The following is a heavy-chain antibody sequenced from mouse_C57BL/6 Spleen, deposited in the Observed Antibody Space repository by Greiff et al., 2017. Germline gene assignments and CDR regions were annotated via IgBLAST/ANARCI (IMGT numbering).Heavy chain of an antibody. CDR2: IYPGNSDT. CDR1: GYTFTSYW. CDR3: TRSDCGSAFDY. V-gene: IGHV1-5*01. Sequence: VQLQQSGTVLARPGASVKMSCKTSGYTFTSYWMHWVKQRPGQGLEWIGAIYPGNSDTSYNQKFKGKAKLTAVTSASIAYMELSSLKNEDSAVYYCTRSDCGSAFDYWGQGTTLTVSS. D-gene: IGHD1-1*01. J-gene: IGHJ2*01.